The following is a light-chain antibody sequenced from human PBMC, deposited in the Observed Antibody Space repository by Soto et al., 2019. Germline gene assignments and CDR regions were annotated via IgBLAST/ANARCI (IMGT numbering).Light chain of an antibody. CDR2: DNN. V-gene: IGLV1-51*01. Sequence: QSVLTQPPSVSAAPGQKVTISCSGSSYNIENNLVSWYRQFPGTAPTFLIFDNNKRPSGIPDRFSGSKSGTSATLGITGLQTGDEAVYYCGSWDTSLSAWLFGGGTKLTVL. J-gene: IGLJ3*02. CDR1: SYNIENNL. CDR3: GSWDTSLSAWL.